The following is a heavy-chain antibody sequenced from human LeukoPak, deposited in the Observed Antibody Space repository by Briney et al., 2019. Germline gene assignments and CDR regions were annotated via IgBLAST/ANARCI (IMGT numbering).Heavy chain of an antibody. CDR2: IRQDGGET. CDR1: GFTFSSYW. CDR3: ARGIGAGTTPEYFQH. D-gene: IGHD1-7*01. J-gene: IGHJ1*01. V-gene: IGHV3-7*01. Sequence: GGSLRLSCAASGFTFSSYWMSWVRQAPGKGLEWVANIRQDGGETYYGDSVKGRFIISRDNAKNSLFLQMNRLRAEDTAVYYCARGIGAGTTPEYFQHWGQGTLVTVSS.